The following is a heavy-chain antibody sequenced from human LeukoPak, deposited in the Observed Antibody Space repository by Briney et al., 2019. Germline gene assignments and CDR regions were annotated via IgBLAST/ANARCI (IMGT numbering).Heavy chain of an antibody. J-gene: IGHJ4*02. V-gene: IGHV1-18*04. Sequence: ASVKVSCKASGYTFTGYHLHWVRQAPGQGLEWMGWISAYNGNTNYAQKLQGRVTMTTDTSTSTAYMELRSLRSDDTAVYYCARDRALGGPDYWGQGTPVTVSS. CDR1: GYTFTGYH. CDR3: ARDRALGGPDY. CDR2: ISAYNGNT. D-gene: IGHD3-16*01.